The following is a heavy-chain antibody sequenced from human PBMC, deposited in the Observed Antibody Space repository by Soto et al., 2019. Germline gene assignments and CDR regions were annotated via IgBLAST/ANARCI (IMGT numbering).Heavy chain of an antibody. Sequence: EVQLVESGGGLVKPGGSLRLSCAASGFTFGNAWMNWVRQAPGKGLEWVGRIKSKTEGGTTDYAAPVKGRFTISRDDSKNTLYLQMTSLKTEDTAVYYWTTDRAVWGSYLFDYWGQGTLVTVSS. V-gene: IGHV3-15*07. CDR3: TTDRAVWGSYLFDY. D-gene: IGHD3-16*02. CDR2: IKSKTEGGTT. J-gene: IGHJ4*02. CDR1: GFTFGNAW.